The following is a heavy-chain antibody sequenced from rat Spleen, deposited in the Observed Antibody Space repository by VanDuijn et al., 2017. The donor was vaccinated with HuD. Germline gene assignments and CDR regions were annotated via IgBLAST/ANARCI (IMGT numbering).Heavy chain of an antibody. D-gene: IGHD1-1*01. CDR3: AREKGHYRYFDY. CDR2: ISYDGRRT. Sequence: EVQLVESDGGLVQPGRSLKLSCAASGFTFSDYYMAWVRQAPTKGLEWVATISYDGRRTYYRDSVKGRFTISRDNAENTVDMQLSSLRSEDTAMYFCAREKGHYRYFDYWGQGVMVTVSS. J-gene: IGHJ2*01. V-gene: IGHV5-29*01. CDR1: GFTFSDYY.